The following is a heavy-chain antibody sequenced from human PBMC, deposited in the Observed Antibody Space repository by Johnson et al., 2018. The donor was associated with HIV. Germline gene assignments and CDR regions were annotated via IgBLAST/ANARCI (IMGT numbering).Heavy chain of an antibody. CDR1: GFSFSTYD. J-gene: IGHJ3*02. D-gene: IGHD6-6*01. Sequence: QMLLVESGGGVVQPGGSLRLSCAASGFSFSTYDLHWVRQAPGKGLEWVTFIQYDGSKKNYAVSVKGRFTISRDNSKNTLYLQLNSLRTEDTAMYYCARVSSIAALWDAFDIWGQGTMVTVSS. V-gene: IGHV3-30*02. CDR3: ARVSSIAALWDAFDI. CDR2: IQYDGSKK.